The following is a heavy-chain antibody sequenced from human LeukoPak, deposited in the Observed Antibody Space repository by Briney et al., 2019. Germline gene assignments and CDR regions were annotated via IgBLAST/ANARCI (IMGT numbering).Heavy chain of an antibody. J-gene: IGHJ4*02. Sequence: SETLSDTRTVSGGSLSSFLWSWIRQPAGKGLEWIGRIHAAGSTRYNPSLKSQVTMSVDTSKSQFSLKLTSVTAADTAMYYCARDGYYYDSSDYYFWGQGTLVTVSS. V-gene: IGHV4-4*07. D-gene: IGHD3-22*01. CDR3: ARDGYYYDSSDYYF. CDR2: IHAAGST. CDR1: GGSLSSFL.